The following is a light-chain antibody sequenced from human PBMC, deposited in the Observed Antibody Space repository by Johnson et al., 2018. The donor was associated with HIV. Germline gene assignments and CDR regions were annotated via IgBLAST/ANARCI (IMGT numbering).Light chain of an antibody. V-gene: IGLV1-51*02. CDR1: SSNIGNNY. J-gene: IGLJ1*01. Sequence: HSVLTQPPSVSAAPGQKVTISCSGSSSNIGNNYVSWYQQLPGTAPKLLIYEKNKRPSGIPDRFSASKSGTSATLDITGLQTGDEADYYCGTWDSSLSVYVFGTGTKVTVL. CDR2: EKN. CDR3: GTWDSSLSVYV.